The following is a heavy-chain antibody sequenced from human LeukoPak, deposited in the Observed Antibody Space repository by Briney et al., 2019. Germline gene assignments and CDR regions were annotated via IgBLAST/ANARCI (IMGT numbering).Heavy chain of an antibody. CDR2: IYTSGST. V-gene: IGHV4-61*02. CDR3: AREESSSWLYYYYYYYMDV. D-gene: IGHD6-13*01. CDR1: GGSISSGSYY. J-gene: IGHJ6*03. Sequence: PSETLSLTCTVSGGSISSGSYYWSWIRQPAGKGLEWIGRIYTSGSTNYNPSLKSRVTISVDTSKNQFSLKLSSVTAADTAVYYCAREESSSWLYYYYYYYMDVWGKGTTVTISS.